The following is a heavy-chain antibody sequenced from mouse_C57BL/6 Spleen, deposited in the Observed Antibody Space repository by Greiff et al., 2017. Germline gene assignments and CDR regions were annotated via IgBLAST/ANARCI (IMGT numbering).Heavy chain of an antibody. CDR2: IYPGNSDT. Sequence: VQLQQSGTVLARPGASVKMSCKTSGYTFTSYWMHWVKQRPGQGLEWIGAIYPGNSDTSYNQKFKGKAKLTAVTSASTAYMELSSLTNEDSAVYYCTRTYDYDRYFDVWGTGTTVTGSS. CDR1: GYTFTSYW. CDR3: TRTYDYDRYFDV. V-gene: IGHV1-5*01. D-gene: IGHD2-4*01. J-gene: IGHJ1*03.